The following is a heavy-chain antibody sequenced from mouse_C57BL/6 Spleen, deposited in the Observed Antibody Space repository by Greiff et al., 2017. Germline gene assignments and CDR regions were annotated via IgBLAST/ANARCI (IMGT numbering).Heavy chain of an antibody. CDR2: ISYDGSN. V-gene: IGHV3-6*01. CDR3: AREGSNSYFDV. J-gene: IGHJ1*03. Sequence: DVQLQESGPGLVKPSQSLSLTCSVTGYSITSGYYWNWIRQFPGNKLEWMGYISYDGSNNYNPSLKNRISITRDTSKNQFFLKLNSVTTEDTATYYCAREGSNSYFDVWGTGTTVTVSS. CDR1: GYSITSGYY.